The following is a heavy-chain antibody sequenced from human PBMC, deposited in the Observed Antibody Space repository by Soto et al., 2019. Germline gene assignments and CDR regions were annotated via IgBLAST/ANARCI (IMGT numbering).Heavy chain of an antibody. CDR2: IYCSGST. V-gene: IGHV4-39*01. D-gene: IGHD6-6*01. J-gene: IGHJ6*02. CDR3: ASLRIAARLDYYYGMDV. CDR1: GGSISSSSYY. Sequence: SETLSLTCTASGGSISSSSYYWGWIRQPPGKGLEWIGSIYCSGSTYYNPSLKSRVTISVDTSKNQFSLKRSSVTAADTAVYYCASLRIAARLDYYYGMDVWRQGTTVTVSS.